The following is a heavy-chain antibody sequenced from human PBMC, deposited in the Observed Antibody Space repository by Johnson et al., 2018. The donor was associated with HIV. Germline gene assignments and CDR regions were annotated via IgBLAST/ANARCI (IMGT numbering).Heavy chain of an antibody. CDR3: ARDVTTTVTTDAFDI. Sequence: VHLVESGGGVVQPGKSLRLSCAASGFTFSHYWMEWVRQAPGEGLVWVSRINADGSRTTYADSVKGRFPISRDNAKNSLYLQMNSLRAEDTAVYYCARDVTTTVTTDAFDIWGQGTMVTVSS. D-gene: IGHD4-17*01. J-gene: IGHJ3*02. CDR1: GFTFSHYW. V-gene: IGHV3-74*01. CDR2: INADGSRT.